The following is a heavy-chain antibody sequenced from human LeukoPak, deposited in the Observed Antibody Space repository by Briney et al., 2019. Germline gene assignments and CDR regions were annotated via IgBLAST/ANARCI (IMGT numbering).Heavy chain of an antibody. CDR3: ARASPYCSSTSCYDY. Sequence: SETLSLTCTVSGGSISSYYWSWIRHPARKGLEWIGRVYTSGSTNYNPSLKSRVTMSVDTSKNQFSPKLSSVTAADTAVYYCARASPYCSSTSCYDYWGQGTLVTVSS. V-gene: IGHV4-4*07. CDR1: GGSISSYY. CDR2: VYTSGST. J-gene: IGHJ4*02. D-gene: IGHD2-2*01.